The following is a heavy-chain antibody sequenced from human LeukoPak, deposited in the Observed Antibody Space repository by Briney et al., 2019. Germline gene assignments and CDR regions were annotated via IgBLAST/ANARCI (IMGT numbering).Heavy chain of an antibody. J-gene: IGHJ4*02. V-gene: IGHV4-4*07. D-gene: IGHD3-10*01. CDR1: GGSINSYY. Sequence: SETLSLTCTVSGGSINSYYWSWLRQPAGKGLEWIGRIYTSGSTNYNPSLKSRVTMSVDTSNNQFSLKLDFVTAADTAVYYCARDQTYSGSGIYTYFDYWGQGILVTVSS. CDR3: ARDQTYSGSGIYTYFDY. CDR2: IYTSGST.